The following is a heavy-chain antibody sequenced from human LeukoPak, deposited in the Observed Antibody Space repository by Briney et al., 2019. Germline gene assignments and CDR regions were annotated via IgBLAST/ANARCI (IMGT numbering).Heavy chain of an antibody. Sequence: SQTLSLTCTVSGGSISSGDYYWSWIRQPPGKGLEWIGYIYYSGSTYYNPSLKSRVTISVDTSKNQFSLKLSSVTAADTAVYYCARGYPYYYDSSGPDAFDIWGQGTMATVSS. D-gene: IGHD3-22*01. CDR3: ARGYPYYYDSSGPDAFDI. V-gene: IGHV4-30-4*01. CDR2: IYYSGST. J-gene: IGHJ3*02. CDR1: GGSISSGDYY.